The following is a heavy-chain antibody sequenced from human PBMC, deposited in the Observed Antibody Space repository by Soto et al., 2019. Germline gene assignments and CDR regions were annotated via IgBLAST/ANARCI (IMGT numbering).Heavy chain of an antibody. D-gene: IGHD3-9*01. V-gene: IGHV5-10-1*03. J-gene: IGHJ6*02. Sequence: EVKLVQSGAEVKKPGEPLRISCQASGYSFGSYWIRWLRQMPGKGLEWMGMIDPGDSESIYSPSSQGHVTFSVDASISTAYLHWRSLKASDTATYYCARQGTDKIFCWDVWGQGTTVIVSS. CDR2: IDPGDSES. CDR1: GYSFGSYW. CDR3: ARQGTDKIFCWDV.